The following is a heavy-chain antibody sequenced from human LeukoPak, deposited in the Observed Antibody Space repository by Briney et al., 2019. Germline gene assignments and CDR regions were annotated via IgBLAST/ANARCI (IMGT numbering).Heavy chain of an antibody. CDR1: GFTFSSYW. Sequence: GGSLRLSCAASGFTFSSYWMSWVRQAPGKGLEWVANIKQDGSEKYYVDSVKGRFTISRDNAKNSLYLQMNSLRAEDTAVYYCARGLDYDILTGYSYYFDYWGQGTWSPSPQ. J-gene: IGHJ4*02. CDR2: IKQDGSEK. D-gene: IGHD3-9*01. CDR3: ARGLDYDILTGYSYYFDY. V-gene: IGHV3-7*01.